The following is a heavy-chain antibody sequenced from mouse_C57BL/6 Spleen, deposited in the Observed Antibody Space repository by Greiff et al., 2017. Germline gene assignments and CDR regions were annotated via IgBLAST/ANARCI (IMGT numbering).Heavy chain of an antibody. Sequence: QVQLQQSGAELVKPGASVKISCKASGYAFSSYWMNWVKQRPGKGLEWIGQIYPGDGDTNYNGKFKGKATLTADKSSSTAYMQLSSLTSEDSAVYFCARTLTGTDWYFDVWGTGTTVTVSS. V-gene: IGHV1-80*01. J-gene: IGHJ1*03. D-gene: IGHD4-1*01. CDR2: IYPGDGDT. CDR1: GYAFSSYW. CDR3: ARTLTGTDWYFDV.